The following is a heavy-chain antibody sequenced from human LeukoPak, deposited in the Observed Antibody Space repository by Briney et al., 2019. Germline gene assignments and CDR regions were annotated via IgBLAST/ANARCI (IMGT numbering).Heavy chain of an antibody. D-gene: IGHD2-15*01. CDR3: ARGGRIVVVVAARRYNWFDP. CDR1: GGSFSGYY. J-gene: IGHJ5*02. V-gene: IGHV4-34*01. Sequence: PSETLSLTCAVYGGSFSGYYWSWIRQPPGEGLEWIGEINHSGSTNYSPSLKSRVTISVDTSKNQFSLKLSSVTAADTAVYYCARGGRIVVVVAARRYNWFDPWGQGTLVTVSS. CDR2: INHSGST.